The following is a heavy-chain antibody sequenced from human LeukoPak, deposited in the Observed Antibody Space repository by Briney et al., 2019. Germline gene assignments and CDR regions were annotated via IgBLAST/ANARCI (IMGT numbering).Heavy chain of an antibody. D-gene: IGHD3-22*01. CDR2: ISGSDGTT. V-gene: IGHV3-23*01. J-gene: IGHJ4*02. CDR1: GFTFSRFA. CDR3: AKDANYFDSSGYLIPFDY. Sequence: RGGSLRLSCAASGFTFSRFAMSWVRQAPGKDLEWVSSISGSDGTTYYAESVEGRFTISRDNSKNILYLQMNSLRADDTAVYYCAKDANYFDSSGYLIPFDYWGQGTLVTVSS.